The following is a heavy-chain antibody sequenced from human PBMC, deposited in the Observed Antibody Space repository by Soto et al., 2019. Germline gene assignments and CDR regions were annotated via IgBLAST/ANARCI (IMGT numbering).Heavy chain of an antibody. CDR2: INPSGGST. J-gene: IGHJ6*02. V-gene: IGHV1-46*01. CDR3: AREYCTNGVCYTRHTYYYYGMDV. D-gene: IGHD2-8*01. Sequence: GASVKVSCKASGYTFTGYFMHWVRQAPGQGLEWMGIINPSGGSTNYAQKFQGRVTMTRDTSTSTVYMELSSLTSEDTAVYYCAREYCTNGVCYTRHTYYYYGMDVWGQGTTVTVSS. CDR1: GYTFTGYF.